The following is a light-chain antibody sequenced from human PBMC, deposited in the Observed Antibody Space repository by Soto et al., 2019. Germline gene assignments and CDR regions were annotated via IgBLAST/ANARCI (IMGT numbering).Light chain of an antibody. V-gene: IGKV3-20*01. Sequence: EIVLTQSPGTLSLSPGGRATLSCRASQSINTRYSAWYQQKPGQPPRLLIYATSSRAPGIPDRFSGSGSGTDFTLTSSRLEPEDFAVYYCQQYDDSARYKFGQGTNLDIK. J-gene: IGKJ2*01. CDR2: ATS. CDR3: QQYDDSARYK. CDR1: QSINTRY.